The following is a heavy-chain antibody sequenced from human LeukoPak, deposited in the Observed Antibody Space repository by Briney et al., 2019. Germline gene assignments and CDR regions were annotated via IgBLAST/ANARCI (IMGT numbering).Heavy chain of an antibody. J-gene: IGHJ4*02. Sequence: GGSLRLSCAASGFTFSSYAMTWVRQAPGKGLEWVSDISGSGDSTYYADSVKGRFTISRDNSKNTLFLQMNSLRAEDTALYYCARRHSGAYYFFDYWGQGTLVTVSS. CDR1: GFTFSSYA. CDR2: ISGSGDST. CDR3: ARRHSGAYYFFDY. D-gene: IGHD1-26*01. V-gene: IGHV3-23*01.